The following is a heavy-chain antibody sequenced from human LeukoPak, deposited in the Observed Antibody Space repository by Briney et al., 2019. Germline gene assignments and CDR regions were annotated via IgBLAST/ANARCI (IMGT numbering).Heavy chain of an antibody. J-gene: IGHJ2*01. Sequence: SETLSLTCTVSGGSISSGDYYWSWIRQSPGKGLEWIGYIYYSGSTYYNPSLKSRVTISVDTSKNLFSLKLSSVTAADTAVYYCARDPYCSGGSCYWRAYWYFDLWGRGTLVTASS. CDR3: ARDPYCSGGSCYWRAYWYFDL. D-gene: IGHD2-15*01. CDR1: GGSISSGDYY. V-gene: IGHV4-30-4*01. CDR2: IYYSGST.